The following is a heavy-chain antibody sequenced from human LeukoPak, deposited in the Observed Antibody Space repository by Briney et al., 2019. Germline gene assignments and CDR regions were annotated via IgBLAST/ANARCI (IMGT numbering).Heavy chain of an antibody. CDR3: VRSSSSHLSPDLNWFDP. CDR2: TSGGGDKS. Sequence: GGSLRLSCAASGFTLSSYVMAWVRQAPGKGLEWVSATSGGGDKSYHADSAKGRFTISRDNLKNTVSLQMNSLRVEDTAVYYCVRSSSSHLSPDLNWFDPWGNGTLVAVSS. D-gene: IGHD6-13*01. V-gene: IGHV3-23*01. J-gene: IGHJ5*02. CDR1: GFTLSSYV.